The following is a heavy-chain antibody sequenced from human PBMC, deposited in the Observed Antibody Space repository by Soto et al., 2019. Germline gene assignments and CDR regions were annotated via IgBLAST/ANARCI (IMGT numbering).Heavy chain of an antibody. CDR1: GFTFGDYA. D-gene: IGHD2-2*02. V-gene: IGHV3-49*03. CDR3: PRDLYLLY. Sequence: PGGSLRLSCPASGFTFGDYAMSWFLPAPGKGLTWVGFIISKAYGGTPEYAASVKGRFTISRDDSKSIAYLQMNSQTTEDTAVYYRPRDLYLLYWDQETVHTV. J-gene: IGHJ4*02. CDR2: IISKAYGGTP.